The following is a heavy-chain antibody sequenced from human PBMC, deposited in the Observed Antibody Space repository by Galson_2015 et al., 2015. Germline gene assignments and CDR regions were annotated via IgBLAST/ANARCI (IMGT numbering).Heavy chain of an antibody. CDR1: GFTFSGSA. CDR2: IRNKVNYYET. J-gene: IGHJ4*02. V-gene: IGHV3-73*01. CDR3: SRGGRGYDYYLDF. D-gene: IGHD5-12*01. Sequence: SLRLSCAASGFTFSGSAIYWVRQASGKGLEWIGQIRNKVNYYETRYAASVSGRFTISRDDSKNTAYLHMNSLKTEDTALYYCSRGGRGYDYYLDFWGQGALVTVSS.